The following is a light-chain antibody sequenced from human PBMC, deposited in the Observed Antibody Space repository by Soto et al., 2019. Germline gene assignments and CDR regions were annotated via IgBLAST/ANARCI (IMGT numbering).Light chain of an antibody. V-gene: IGKV3-11*01. CDR3: PKPKGNS. J-gene: IGKJ2*03. CDR2: DAS. CDR1: QSVSSY. Sequence: EIVLTQSPATLSFSPGERATLSCSASQSVSSYLAWYQQKPGQAPRLLIYDASNRATGIQARFSGSGSGTEFTLTISRREHEDFAVYYCPKPKGNSFGQGNKQENK.